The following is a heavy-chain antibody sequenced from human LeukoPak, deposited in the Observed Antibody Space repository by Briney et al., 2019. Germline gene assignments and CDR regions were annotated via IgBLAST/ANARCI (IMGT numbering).Heavy chain of an antibody. J-gene: IGHJ4*02. D-gene: IGHD3-10*01. V-gene: IGHV1-2*06. Sequence: HGASVKVSCKASGYTFTGSYMHWVRQAPGQGLEWMGRIDPNGGGTNYAQKFQGRVTMTRDTSTSTAYMELSRLRSDDTAVYYCARELWFDYWGQGTLVTVSS. CDR3: ARELWFDY. CDR2: IDPNGGGT. CDR1: GYTFTGSY.